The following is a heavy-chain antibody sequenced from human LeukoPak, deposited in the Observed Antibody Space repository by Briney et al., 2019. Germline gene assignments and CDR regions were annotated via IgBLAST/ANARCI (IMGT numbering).Heavy chain of an antibody. V-gene: IGHV3-30-3*01. D-gene: IGHD5-24*01. Sequence: PGGSLRLSCAASGFTFSSYAMHWVRQAPGKGLEWVAVISFDGNNKHYADSVKGRFTISRDNSKKTVHLEMNSLRTDDTAVYYCAKEMASPNTHFDLWGQGTLVTVSS. J-gene: IGHJ4*02. CDR1: GFTFSSYA. CDR3: AKEMASPNTHFDL. CDR2: ISFDGNNK.